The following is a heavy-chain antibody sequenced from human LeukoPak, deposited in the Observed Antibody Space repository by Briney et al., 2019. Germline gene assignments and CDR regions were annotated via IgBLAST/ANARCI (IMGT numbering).Heavy chain of an antibody. CDR2: ISWNGARI. Sequence: GGSLRLSCAASGFTLAEYTMHWVRQAPGKGLEWVSLISWNGARIHYGDSVRGRFTISRDNSKNSLYLQMSSLRTEDTALYYCVKDLVAASENVRGWYPMDYWGQGTLVTVSS. D-gene: IGHD6-19*01. CDR3: VKDLVAASENVRGWYPMDY. CDR1: GFTLAEYT. V-gene: IGHV3-43*01. J-gene: IGHJ4*02.